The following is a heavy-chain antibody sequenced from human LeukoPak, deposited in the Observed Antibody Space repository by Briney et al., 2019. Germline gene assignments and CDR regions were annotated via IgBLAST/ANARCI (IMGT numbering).Heavy chain of an antibody. CDR2: INPSGGST. D-gene: IGHD3-10*01. V-gene: IGHV1-46*01. CDR3: ARDRKGWFGEYYFDY. Sequence: ASVKVSCKASGYTFTSYYMHWVRQAPGQGLEWMGIINPSGGSTSYAQKFQGRVTMTRDTSTSTVYMELSSLRSEDTAVYYCARDRKGWFGEYYFDYWGQGTLVTVSS. CDR1: GYTFTSYY. J-gene: IGHJ4*02.